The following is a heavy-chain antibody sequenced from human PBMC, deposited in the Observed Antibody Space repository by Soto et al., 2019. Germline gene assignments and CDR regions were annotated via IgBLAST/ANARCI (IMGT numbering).Heavy chain of an antibody. Sequence: PGGSLRLSCAGSGFTFSGYSMNWVRQAPGKGLEWVASISSSSNNMYYADSVKGRFTMSRDNAKNSLYLQMNSLRVDDTAVYYCARDLASATGTFDYWGQGTLVTDSS. V-gene: IGHV3-21*01. CDR1: GFTFSGYS. D-gene: IGHD1-1*01. CDR3: ARDLASATGTFDY. J-gene: IGHJ4*02. CDR2: ISSSSNNM.